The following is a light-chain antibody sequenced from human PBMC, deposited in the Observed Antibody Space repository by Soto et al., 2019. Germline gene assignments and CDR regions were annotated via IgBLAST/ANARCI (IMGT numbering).Light chain of an antibody. V-gene: IGLV1-44*01. CDR1: SSNIGSNT. Sequence: QSVLTQPPSASGTPGQRVTISCSGSSSNIGSNTVNWYQQLPRTAPKLLIYSNNQRPSGVPDRFSGSKYGTSASLAISGLQSEDEADYYCAAWDDSRNGYVFGTGTKVTVL. J-gene: IGLJ1*01. CDR2: SNN. CDR3: AAWDDSRNGYV.